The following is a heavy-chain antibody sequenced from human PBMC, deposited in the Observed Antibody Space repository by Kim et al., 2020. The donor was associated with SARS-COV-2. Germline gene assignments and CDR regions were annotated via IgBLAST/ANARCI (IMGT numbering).Heavy chain of an antibody. Sequence: DSVTGRFTISRHTSNNQLYLQMNSLRPEDTAVYYCAITTYYYGSGSGYFEHWGQGALVTVSS. CDR3: AITTYYYGSGSGYFEH. J-gene: IGHJ4*02. D-gene: IGHD3-10*01. V-gene: IGHV3-53*04.